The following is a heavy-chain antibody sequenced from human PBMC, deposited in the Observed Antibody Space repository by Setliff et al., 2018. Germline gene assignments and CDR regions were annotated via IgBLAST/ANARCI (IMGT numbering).Heavy chain of an antibody. CDR1: GGSISSYY. D-gene: IGHD6-19*01. CDR3: AREQWLDPPGYYYMDV. Sequence: SETLSLTCTVSGGSISSYYWSWLRQPAGKGLEWIGHIYIGGSANYNPSLKSRVTMSIDTSKNQFSLKLNSVTAADMAVYYCAREQWLDPPGYYYMDVWGKGTTVTVSS. J-gene: IGHJ6*03. CDR2: IYIGGSA. V-gene: IGHV4-4*07.